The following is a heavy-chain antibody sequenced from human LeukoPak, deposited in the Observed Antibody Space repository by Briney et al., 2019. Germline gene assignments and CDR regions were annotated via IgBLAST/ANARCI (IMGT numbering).Heavy chain of an antibody. V-gene: IGHV3-48*03. J-gene: IGHJ4*02. CDR3: ARVRSGYSHENYFDY. D-gene: IGHD5-18*01. CDR1: GFTFSNYE. Sequence: GGSLRLFCAASGFTFSNYEMNWVRQAPGKGLEWVSYISGSGSTIYYADSVKGRFTISRDNAKDSLYLQMNSLRAEDTAVYYCARVRSGYSHENYFDYWGQGTLVTVSS. CDR2: ISGSGSTI.